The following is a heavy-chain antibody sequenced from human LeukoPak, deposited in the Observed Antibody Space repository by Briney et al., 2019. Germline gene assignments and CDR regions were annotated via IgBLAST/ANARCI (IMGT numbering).Heavy chain of an antibody. J-gene: IGHJ6*02. CDR1: GYTFTSYW. D-gene: IGHD6-6*01. CDR2: IYPGDSDT. Sequence: GESLKISCKGSGYTFTSYWIGWVRQMPGKGLEWMGSIYPGDSDTRYSPSFQGQVTISAERSISTAHLQWSSLQAPDTAMYYCARPARPYYYYGMDVWGQGTTVTVSS. V-gene: IGHV5-51*01. CDR3: ARPARPYYYYGMDV.